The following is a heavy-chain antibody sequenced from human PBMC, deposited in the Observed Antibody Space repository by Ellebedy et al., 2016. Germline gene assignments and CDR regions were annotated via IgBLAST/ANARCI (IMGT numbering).Heavy chain of an antibody. CDR1: GYTFTSYA. J-gene: IGHJ4*02. V-gene: IGHV1-3*01. Sequence: ASVKVSXKASGYTFTSYAMHWVRQAPGQRLEWMGWINAGNGNTKYSQKFQGRVTITRDTPTTTVYMELSSLRSEDTAVYYCARDPGKTTPDYWGQGTLVTVSS. D-gene: IGHD4-17*01. CDR3: ARDPGKTTPDY. CDR2: INAGNGNT.